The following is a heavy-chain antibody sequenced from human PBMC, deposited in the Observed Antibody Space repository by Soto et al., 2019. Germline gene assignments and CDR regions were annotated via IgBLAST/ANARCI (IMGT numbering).Heavy chain of an antibody. J-gene: IGHJ4*02. D-gene: IGHD1-1*01. V-gene: IGHV1-24*01. CDR2: FDPEDGET. CDR1: GHTLSELS. CDR3: AAGGTRWLHSPFDY. Sequence: QVQLVQSGAEVKKPGDSVKVTSKVSGHTLSELSMHWVRQAPGKGLEWMGGFDPEDGETISAQEFQGRVTMTEDTSTDSTYMELSSLRSEDTAVYYCAAGGTRWLHSPFDYWGQGTLVTISS.